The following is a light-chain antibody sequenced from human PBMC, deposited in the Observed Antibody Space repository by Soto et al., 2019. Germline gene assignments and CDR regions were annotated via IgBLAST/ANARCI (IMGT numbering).Light chain of an antibody. CDR3: QTWATGIRV. V-gene: IGLV4-69*01. J-gene: IGLJ3*02. CDR2: VNSDGSH. CDR1: SGHSTYA. Sequence: QPVLTQSPSASASLGASVKLTCTLSSGHSTYAIAWHQQQPERGPRYLMKVNSDGSHSKGDVIPDRFSGSSSGAERYLTISSLQSEDEADYYCQTWATGIRVFGGGTQLTVL.